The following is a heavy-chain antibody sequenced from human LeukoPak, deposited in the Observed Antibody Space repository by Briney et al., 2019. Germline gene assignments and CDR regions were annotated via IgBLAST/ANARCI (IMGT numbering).Heavy chain of an antibody. CDR1: GGSISSYY. V-gene: IGHV4-59*01. Sequence: SETLSLTCTVSGGSISSYYWSWIRQPPGKGLEWIGYIYYSGSTNYNPSLKSRVIISVDTSKNQFSLKLSSVTAADTAVYYCAREGDVVGENYFDYWGQGTLVTVSS. J-gene: IGHJ4*02. CDR2: IYYSGST. D-gene: IGHD2-15*01. CDR3: AREGDVVGENYFDY.